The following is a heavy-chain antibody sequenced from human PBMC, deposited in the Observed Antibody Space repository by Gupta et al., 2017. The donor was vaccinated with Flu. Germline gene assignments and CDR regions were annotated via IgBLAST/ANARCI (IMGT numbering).Heavy chain of an antibody. CDR3: ARVPQPHYSNSPRTKEGGKYYYGMDV. J-gene: IGHJ6*02. Sequence: QVPLVQSGAEVKKPGASVKVSCKASGYTVTSYGISCVRPAPGQGLEWMGWISAYNGNTNDAQKIQGRVTMTTDTSTSTAYMELRSLRSDDTAVYYCARVPQPHYSNSPRTKEGGKYYYGMDVWGQGTTVTGSS. CDR1: GYTVTSYG. V-gene: IGHV1-18*01. D-gene: IGHD4-11*01. CDR2: ISAYNGNT.